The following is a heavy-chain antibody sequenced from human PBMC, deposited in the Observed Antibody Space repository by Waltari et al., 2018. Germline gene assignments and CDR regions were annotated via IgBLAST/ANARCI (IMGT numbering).Heavy chain of an antibody. Sequence: QLQLQESGPGLVKPSETLSLTCTVSDDSISSGNYYWGWIRQSPGKGLEWIGSIYYSGSTSYNPSLKSRVTISVDTPKHQFSLKLSSVTAADTAVYYCARSLHIFRAAAGMFDYWGQGSLVIVSS. J-gene: IGHJ4*02. CDR1: DDSISSGNYY. CDR2: IYYSGST. CDR3: ARSLHIFRAAAGMFDY. D-gene: IGHD6-13*01. V-gene: IGHV4-39*01.